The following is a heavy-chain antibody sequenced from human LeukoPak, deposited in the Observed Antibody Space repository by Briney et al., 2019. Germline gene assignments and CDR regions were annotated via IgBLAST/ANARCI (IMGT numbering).Heavy chain of an antibody. Sequence: SGPTLVNPTQTLTLTCTFSGFSLSTSGMCVSWIRRPPGKALEWLARIDWDDDNYYSTSLKTRLTVSKDSSKNQVVLTVTNLDPVDTATYYCARIRNSNGWSLLDYWGQGTLVTVSS. CDR1: GFSLSTSGMC. CDR2: IDWDDDN. CDR3: ARIRNSNGWSLLDY. D-gene: IGHD6-19*01. V-gene: IGHV2-70*11. J-gene: IGHJ4*02.